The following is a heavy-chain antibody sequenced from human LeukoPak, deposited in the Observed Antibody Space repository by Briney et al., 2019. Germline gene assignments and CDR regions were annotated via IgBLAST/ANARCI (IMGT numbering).Heavy chain of an antibody. V-gene: IGHV4-59*08. CDR1: GVSISSYY. CDR3: ARQAAAGANDY. J-gene: IGHJ4*02. D-gene: IGHD6-13*01. Sequence: PSETLSLTCTVSGVSISSYYWSWLRQPLGKGLEWIGYIYYSGSTNYNPSLKSRVTISVDTSKNQFSLKLSSVTAADTAVYYCARQAAAGANDYWGQGTLVTVSS. CDR2: IYYSGST.